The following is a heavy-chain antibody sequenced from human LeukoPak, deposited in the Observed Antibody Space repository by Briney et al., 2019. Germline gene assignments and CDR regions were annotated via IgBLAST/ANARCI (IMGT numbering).Heavy chain of an antibody. J-gene: IGHJ6*03. Sequence: PSETLSLTCAVYGGSFSGYYWSWIRQPPGKGLEWIGEINHSGSTNYNPSLKSRVTISVDTSKNQFSLKLSSVTAADTAVYYCARHRRGYAIRGYYYYYMDVWGKGTTVTVSS. CDR1: GGSFSGYY. D-gene: IGHD2-8*01. CDR3: ARHRRGYAIRGYYYYYMDV. V-gene: IGHV4-34*01. CDR2: INHSGST.